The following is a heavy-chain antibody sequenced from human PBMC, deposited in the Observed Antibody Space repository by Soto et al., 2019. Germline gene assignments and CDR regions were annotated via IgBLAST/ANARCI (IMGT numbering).Heavy chain of an antibody. CDR3: ARVFSLNYDSTPAPDDY. Sequence: GGSLRLSCAASGFTFSSYSMSWVRQAPGKGLEWVSSISSSSSYIYYADSVKGRFTISRDNAKNSLYLQMNSLRAEDTAVYYCARVFSLNYDSTPAPDDYWGQGTLVTVSS. D-gene: IGHD3-22*01. CDR1: GFTFSSYS. CDR2: ISSSSSYI. J-gene: IGHJ4*02. V-gene: IGHV3-21*01.